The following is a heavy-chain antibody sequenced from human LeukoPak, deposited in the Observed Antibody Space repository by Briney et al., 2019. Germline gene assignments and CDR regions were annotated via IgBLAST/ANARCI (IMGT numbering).Heavy chain of an antibody. Sequence: ASVKASCNASGYTFTGYYMHWVRQAPGQGLEWMGRMNPNSGGTNYAQNFQDRVTMTRDTSISTAYMELSRLRSDDAAVYYCARDKYQDAFDIWGQGTMVTVSS. CDR2: MNPNSGGT. CDR3: ARDKYQDAFDI. V-gene: IGHV1-2*06. CDR1: GYTFTGYY. D-gene: IGHD2-2*01. J-gene: IGHJ3*02.